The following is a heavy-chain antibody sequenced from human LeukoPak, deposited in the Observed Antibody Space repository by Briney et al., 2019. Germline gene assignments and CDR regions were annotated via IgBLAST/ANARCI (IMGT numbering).Heavy chain of an antibody. Sequence: SETLSLTCAVSGGSISSGDYYWSWIRQPPGKGLEWIGYIYYSGSTYYNPSLKSRVAISVDTSKNQFSLKLSSVTAADTAVYYCARDPVGCGSDFDYWGQGTLVTVSS. V-gene: IGHV4-30-4*01. CDR1: GGSISSGDYY. D-gene: IGHD3-10*01. CDR2: IYYSGST. CDR3: ARDPVGCGSDFDY. J-gene: IGHJ4*02.